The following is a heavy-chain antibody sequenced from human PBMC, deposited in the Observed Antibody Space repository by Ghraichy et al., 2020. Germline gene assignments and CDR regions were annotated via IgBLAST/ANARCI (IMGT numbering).Heavy chain of an antibody. CDR3: ARDVGLVVPAAIHWFDP. J-gene: IGHJ5*02. CDR2: IYTSGST. Sequence: TLSLTCTVSGGSISSYYWSWIRQPAGKGLEWIGRIYTSGSTNYNPSLKSRVTMSVDTSKNQFSLKLSSVTAADTAVYYCARDVGLVVPAAIHWFDPWGQGTLVTVSS. CDR1: GGSISSYY. V-gene: IGHV4-4*07. D-gene: IGHD2-2*02.